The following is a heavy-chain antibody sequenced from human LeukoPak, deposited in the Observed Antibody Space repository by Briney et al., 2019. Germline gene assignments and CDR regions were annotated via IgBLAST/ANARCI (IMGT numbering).Heavy chain of an antibody. CDR1: GFTFSSYE. CDR2: ISSGSTI. J-gene: IGHJ4*02. V-gene: IGHV3-48*03. D-gene: IGHD6-19*01. CDR3: ARESIAVAGAPFDY. Sequence: GGPLRLSCAASGFTFSSYEMNWVRQAPGKGLEWVSYISSGSTIYDADSVKGRFTISRDNAKNSLYLQMNSLRAEDTAVYYCARESIAVAGAPFDYWGQGTLVTVSS.